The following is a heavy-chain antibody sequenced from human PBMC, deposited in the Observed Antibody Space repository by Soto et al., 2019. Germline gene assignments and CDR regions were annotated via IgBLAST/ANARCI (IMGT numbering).Heavy chain of an antibody. CDR1: GYTFTSYA. Sequence: ASVKVSCKASGYTFTSYAMHWVRQAPGQRLEWMGWINASDGNTKYSQKFQGRVTITRDTSASTAYMELSSLRSEDTAVYYCARGVRSSGWYWFDPWGQGTLVTVSS. V-gene: IGHV1-3*01. CDR3: ARGVRSSGWYWFDP. D-gene: IGHD6-19*01. J-gene: IGHJ5*02. CDR2: INASDGNT.